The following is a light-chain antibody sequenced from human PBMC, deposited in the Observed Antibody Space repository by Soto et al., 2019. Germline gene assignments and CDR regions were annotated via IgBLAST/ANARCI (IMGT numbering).Light chain of an antibody. CDR2: AAS. CDR1: QGVNSTY. J-gene: IGKJ3*01. V-gene: IGKV3-20*01. Sequence: IVLTQSPVTLSLSPGERATLSCRASQGVNSTYVAWYQQKPGQAPRLLLYAASIRATGIPDRFSGSGSGTDFILTISRLEPEDFVVYYCQHYGSSFTFGPGTKVDIK. CDR3: QHYGSSFT.